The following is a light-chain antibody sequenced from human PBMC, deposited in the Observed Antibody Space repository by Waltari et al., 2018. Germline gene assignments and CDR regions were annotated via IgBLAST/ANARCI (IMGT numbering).Light chain of an antibody. CDR2: GAS. Sequence: EIVLTQSPGTLSLSPGERATLSCRASQSVSRVLAWYQQRPGQAPRLLIYGASNRATGIPDRFSGSGSVTDFNLTISRLEPEDFAMYYCQMYVRLPVTFGQGTKVEIK. J-gene: IGKJ1*01. CDR1: QSVSRV. CDR3: QMYVRLPVT. V-gene: IGKV3-20*01.